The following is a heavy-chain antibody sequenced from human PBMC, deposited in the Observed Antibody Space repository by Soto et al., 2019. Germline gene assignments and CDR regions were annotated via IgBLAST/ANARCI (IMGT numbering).Heavy chain of an antibody. J-gene: IGHJ6*02. CDR2: ISAYNGNT. Sequence: QVQLVQSGAEVKKPGASVKVSCKASGYTFTSYGISWVRQAPGQGLEWMGWISAYNGNTNYAQKLQGRVTMTTDTSTSTAYMELRSLRSDDTAVYYCARDSLSGRYQAWVYYYGMDVWGQGTTVTVSS. V-gene: IGHV1-18*01. D-gene: IGHD1-26*01. CDR3: ARDSLSGRYQAWVYYYGMDV. CDR1: GYTFTSYG.